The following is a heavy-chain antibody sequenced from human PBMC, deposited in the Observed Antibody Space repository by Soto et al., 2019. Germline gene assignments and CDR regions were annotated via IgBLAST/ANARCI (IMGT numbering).Heavy chain of an antibody. CDR2: INHSGST. V-gene: IGHV4-39*07. Sequence: SETLSLTCTVSGGSVSSGSYYWSWIRQPPGKGLEWIGEINHSGSTNYNPSLKSRVTISVDTSKNQFSLKLSSVTAADTAVYYCARRPRVVAGLMYWFDPGGKETLVTVSS. CDR1: GGSVSSGSYY. J-gene: IGHJ5*02. D-gene: IGHD6-19*01. CDR3: ARRPRVVAGLMYWFDP.